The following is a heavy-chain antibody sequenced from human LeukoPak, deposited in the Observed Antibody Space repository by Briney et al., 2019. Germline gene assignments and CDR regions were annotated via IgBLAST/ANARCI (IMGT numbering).Heavy chain of an antibody. Sequence: GGSLRLSCAASGFTFTSYWMHWVRQAPGKGLEWVSGISWNSGSIGYADSVKGRFTISRDNAKNSLYLQMNSLRAEDTALYYCAKGICSSTSCPHDYWGQGTLVTVSS. CDR3: AKGICSSTSCPHDY. CDR2: ISWNSGSI. D-gene: IGHD2-2*01. V-gene: IGHV3-9*01. J-gene: IGHJ4*02. CDR1: GFTFTSYW.